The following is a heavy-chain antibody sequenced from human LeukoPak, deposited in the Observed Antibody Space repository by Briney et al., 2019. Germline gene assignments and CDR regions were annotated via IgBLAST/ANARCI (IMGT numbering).Heavy chain of an antibody. CDR3: AWTGPFDI. CDR2: ISHSGATT. CDR1: GFTFSNYA. Sequence: GGSLRLACAASGFTFSNYAMSWVRLAPGKGLEWVSAISHSGATTYYADSVKGRLTISRDNAKNSLYLQMNSLRAEDTAVYYCAWTGPFDIWGQGTMVTVSS. J-gene: IGHJ3*02. V-gene: IGHV3-23*01. D-gene: IGHD3/OR15-3a*01.